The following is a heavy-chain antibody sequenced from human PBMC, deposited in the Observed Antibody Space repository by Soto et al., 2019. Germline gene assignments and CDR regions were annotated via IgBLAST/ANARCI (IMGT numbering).Heavy chain of an antibody. Sequence: PGGSLRLSCAASGFTFSSYAMSWVRQAPVKGLEWVSGISGSGGTTYYADSVKGRFTISRDNSKNTLYLQMNSLRAEDTAVYYCAKYTSGWDFDYWGQGTLVTVS. CDR2: ISGSGGTT. CDR1: GFTFSSYA. CDR3: AKYTSGWDFDY. J-gene: IGHJ4*02. V-gene: IGHV3-23*01. D-gene: IGHD6-19*01.